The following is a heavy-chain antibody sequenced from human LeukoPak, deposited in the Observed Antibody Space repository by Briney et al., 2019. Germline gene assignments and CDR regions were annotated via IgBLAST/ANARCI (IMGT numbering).Heavy chain of an antibody. CDR1: GYTFTGYY. CDR2: INPNSGGT. D-gene: IGHD3-9*01. V-gene: IGHV1-2*02. Sequence: ASVKVSCKASGYTFTGYYMHWVRQAPGQGLEWMGWINPNSGGTNYAQKFQGRVTMTRDTSISTAYMELSRLKSDDTAVYYCARVLTYYDILTGPWGFDYWGQGTLVTVSS. CDR3: ARVLTYYDILTGPWGFDY. J-gene: IGHJ4*02.